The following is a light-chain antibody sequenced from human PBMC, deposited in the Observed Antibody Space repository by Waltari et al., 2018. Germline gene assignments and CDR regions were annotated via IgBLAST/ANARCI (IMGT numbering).Light chain of an antibody. CDR2: DVP. CDR3: CSYAGFYTYV. CDR1: SSEVGGLNY. Sequence: QSALTQLPSVSGSPGRSVTISCIGTSSEVGGLNYVSWFQQHPGEAPNIIIYDVPKRPSRVPGRFAGSKAGNTASLTITGLQAEDDSDYYCCSYAGFYTYVFGTGTKVTVL. J-gene: IGLJ1*01. V-gene: IGLV2-11*01.